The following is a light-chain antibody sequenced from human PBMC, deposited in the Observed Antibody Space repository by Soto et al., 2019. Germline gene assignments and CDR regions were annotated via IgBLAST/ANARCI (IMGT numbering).Light chain of an antibody. J-gene: IGKJ1*01. CDR3: QQYHIYSGT. CDR2: KAS. V-gene: IGKV1-5*03. CDR1: QTIDSW. Sequence: DIQMTQSPPTLSASVGDRVTITCRASQTIDSWLAWYQQRPGKPPNLLIYKASTLASGVPSRFSGSGSGTEFTLTINSLQPDDFATYYCQQYHIYSGTFGQGTKVEIK.